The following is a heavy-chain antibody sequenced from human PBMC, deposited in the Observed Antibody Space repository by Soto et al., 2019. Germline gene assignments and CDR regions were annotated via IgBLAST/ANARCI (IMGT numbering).Heavy chain of an antibody. V-gene: IGHV1-69*01. Sequence: QVQLVQSGAEVKKPGSSVKVSCKASGGTFSNFAISWVRQAPGQGLEWMGAIIPVYDTAKYAQKFQDRLTNNAEESTSPAHMELRSLRSWGPGVFYRARDDNRGFFICHYGLGVWGQGTTVTVSS. J-gene: IGHJ6*02. CDR3: ARDDNRGFFICHYGLGV. D-gene: IGHD1-20*01. CDR2: IIPVYDTA. CDR1: GGTFSNFA.